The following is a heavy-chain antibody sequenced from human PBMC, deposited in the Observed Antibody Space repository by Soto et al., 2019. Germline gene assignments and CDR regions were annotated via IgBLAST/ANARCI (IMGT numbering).Heavy chain of an antibody. D-gene: IGHD2-15*01. V-gene: IGHV4-30-4*08. CDR3: ARLVQLLQGRWFDP. CDR2: IYYSGST. Sequence: SETLSLTCTVSGGSISSGGYYWSWIRQHPGKGLEWIGYIYYSGSTNYNPSLKSRVTISVDTSKNQFSLKLSSVTAADTAVYYCARLVQLLQGRWFDPWGQGTLVTVSS. CDR1: GGSISSGGYY. J-gene: IGHJ5*02.